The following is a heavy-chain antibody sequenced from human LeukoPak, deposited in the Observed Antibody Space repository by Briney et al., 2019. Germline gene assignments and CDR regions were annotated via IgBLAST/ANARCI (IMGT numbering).Heavy chain of an antibody. CDR2: ISGSGGST. J-gene: IGHJ3*02. CDR1: GFTFSSYA. Sequence: GGSLRLSCAASGFTFSSYAMSWVRQAPGKGLEWVSAISGSGGSTYYADSVKGRLTISRDNSKNTLYLQMNSLRAEDTAVYYCARGQYCSSTSCYVIGAFDIWGQGTMVTVSS. V-gene: IGHV3-23*01. CDR3: ARGQYCSSTSCYVIGAFDI. D-gene: IGHD2-2*01.